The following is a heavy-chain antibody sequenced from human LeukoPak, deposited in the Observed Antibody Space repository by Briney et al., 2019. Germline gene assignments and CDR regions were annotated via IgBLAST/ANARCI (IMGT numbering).Heavy chain of an antibody. J-gene: IGHJ6*03. D-gene: IGHD3-10*01. CDR3: VREGSGSTHYMDV. Sequence: GETLRLSCAASGFTFSSHGMNWVRQAPGKGLEWVSSISGSSKSIDYADSLKGRFAISRDNAKNSLFLQMNSLRVEDTAVYYCVREGSGSTHYMDVWGKGTPVTVSS. V-gene: IGHV3-21*01. CDR1: GFTFSSHG. CDR2: ISGSSKSI.